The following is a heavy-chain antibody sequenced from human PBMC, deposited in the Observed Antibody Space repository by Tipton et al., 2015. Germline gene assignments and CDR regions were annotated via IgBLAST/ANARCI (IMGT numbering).Heavy chain of an antibody. CDR3: ARGGAGYYYDSVGYLS. Sequence: TLSLTCAVHGGSVSSNNYFWSWIRQPPGKGLEWIGYIFHSGSTSYNPSLRSRVFISIDTSKNQFSLKLNSVTAADTAVYYCARGGAGYYYDSVGYLSWGQGTLVTVSS. CDR2: IFHSGST. V-gene: IGHV4-61*01. D-gene: IGHD3-22*01. CDR1: GGSVSSNNYF. J-gene: IGHJ5*02.